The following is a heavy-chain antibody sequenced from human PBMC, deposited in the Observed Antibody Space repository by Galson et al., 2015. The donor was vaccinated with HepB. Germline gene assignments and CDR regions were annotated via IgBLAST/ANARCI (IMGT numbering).Heavy chain of an antibody. Sequence: SLRLSCAASGFTFSRYATHWVRQAPGKGLEWVAVIWYDGRKYFYADSVRGRFTISRDNFKNTLHLQMNSLRDEDTAIYYCARVKYYETSEVLDYWGQGTLVSVSS. D-gene: IGHD3-22*01. V-gene: IGHV3-33*01. CDR3: ARVKYYETSEVLDY. J-gene: IGHJ4*02. CDR1: GFTFSRYA. CDR2: IWYDGRKY.